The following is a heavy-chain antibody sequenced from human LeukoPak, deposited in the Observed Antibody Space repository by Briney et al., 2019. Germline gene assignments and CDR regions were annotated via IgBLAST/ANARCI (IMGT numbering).Heavy chain of an antibody. J-gene: IGHJ4*02. CDR1: GFTFDDYA. Sequence: GGSLRLSCAASGFTFDDYAMHWVRQAPGKGLEWVSGISWNSGSIGYADSVKGRFTISRDNAKNSLYLQMNSLRAEDTALYYCAKDIQIRGVIGSPDYWGQGTLVTASS. D-gene: IGHD3-10*01. CDR2: ISWNSGSI. V-gene: IGHV3-9*01. CDR3: AKDIQIRGVIGSPDY.